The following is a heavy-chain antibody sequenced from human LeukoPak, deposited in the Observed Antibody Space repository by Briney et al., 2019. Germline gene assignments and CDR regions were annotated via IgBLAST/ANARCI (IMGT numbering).Heavy chain of an antibody. J-gene: IGHJ4*02. CDR2: ISNNGGYT. D-gene: IGHD1-26*01. CDR1: GFTFSSSA. Sequence: PGGSLRLSCAASGFTFSSSAMSWVRQAPGKGLEWVSAISNNGGYTYYADSVRGRFTISRDNSKNTLYVQMNGLRDEDTAVYYCAEDQRWESPHYLDSWGQGALVTVSS. V-gene: IGHV3-23*01. CDR3: AEDQRWESPHYLDS.